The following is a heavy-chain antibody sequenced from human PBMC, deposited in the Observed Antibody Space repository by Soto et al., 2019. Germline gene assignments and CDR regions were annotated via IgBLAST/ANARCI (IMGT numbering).Heavy chain of an antibody. Sequence: GGSLRLSCAASGFTFSSYAMHWVRQAPGKGLEWVSGISGGGDRTQYADGVKGRFTISRDNSKNTVDLQMTSLRAEDTATYYCAKTATYDYVWGDYRYFFDHWGQGTVLTVSS. CDR2: ISGGGDRT. D-gene: IGHD3-16*02. CDR1: GFTFSSYA. J-gene: IGHJ4*02. CDR3: AKTATYDYVWGDYRYFFDH. V-gene: IGHV3-23*01.